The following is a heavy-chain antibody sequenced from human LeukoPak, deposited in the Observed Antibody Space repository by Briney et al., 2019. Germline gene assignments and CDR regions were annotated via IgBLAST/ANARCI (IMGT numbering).Heavy chain of an antibody. CDR3: ARGRGGYSYGYFDY. J-gene: IGHJ4*02. Sequence: GGSLRLSCAASGFTVSSNYMSWVRQAPGKGLEWVSVIYSGGSTYYADSVKGRFTISRDNSKNTLYLQMNSQRAEDTAVDYCARGRGGYSYGYFDYWGQGTLVTVSS. CDR2: IYSGGST. D-gene: IGHD5-18*01. V-gene: IGHV3-53*01. CDR1: GFTVSSNY.